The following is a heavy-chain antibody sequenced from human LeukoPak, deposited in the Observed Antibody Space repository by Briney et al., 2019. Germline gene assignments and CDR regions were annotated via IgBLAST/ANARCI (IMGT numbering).Heavy chain of an antibody. CDR1: GYSFSNYY. D-gene: IGHD6-19*01. V-gene: IGHV1-46*01. Sequence: ASVTVSFRASGYSFSNYYMHWVRQAPGQGLEWMGLINPSGGSTSYAQKFQGRVTMTRDMSTSTVYMELSSLRSEDTAVHYCARDYFPRWVADSEFFQHWGQGTLVTVSS. CDR2: INPSGGST. J-gene: IGHJ1*01. CDR3: ARDYFPRWVADSEFFQH.